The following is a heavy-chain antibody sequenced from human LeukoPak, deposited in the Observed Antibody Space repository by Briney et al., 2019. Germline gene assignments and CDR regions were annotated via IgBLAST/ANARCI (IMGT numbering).Heavy chain of an antibody. CDR3: ARGIRRTMIVVVTREKYYFDY. V-gene: IGHV4-34*01. Sequence: PSETLSLTCAVYGGSFSGYYWSWIRQPPGKGLEWIGEINHSGSTNYNPSLKSRVTISVDTSKDQFSLKLSSVTAADTAVYYCARGIRRTMIVVVTREKYYFDYWGQGTLVTVSS. CDR1: GGSFSGYY. CDR2: INHSGST. D-gene: IGHD3-22*01. J-gene: IGHJ4*02.